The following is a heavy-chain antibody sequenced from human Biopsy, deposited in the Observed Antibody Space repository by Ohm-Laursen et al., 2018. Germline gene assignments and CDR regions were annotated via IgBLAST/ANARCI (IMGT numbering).Heavy chain of an antibody. CDR3: ARDRSSGSYSPSDY. V-gene: IGHV1-69*01. Sequence: SLVKVSCKASGGTFSSHAISWVRQAPGQGLEWMGGIIPIFGTAEYAQNFQGRLTITADESTSTSYMDLISLRSEDTAVYYCARDRSSGSYSPSDYWGQGTEVIVSS. J-gene: IGHJ4*02. CDR1: GGTFSSHA. CDR2: IIPIFGTA. D-gene: IGHD1-26*01.